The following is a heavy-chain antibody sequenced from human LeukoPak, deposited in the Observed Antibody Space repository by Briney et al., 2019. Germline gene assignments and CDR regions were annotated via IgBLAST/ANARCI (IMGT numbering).Heavy chain of an antibody. CDR2: IYTSGST. D-gene: IGHD2-2*01. Sequence: PSETLSLTCTVSGGSISSYYWSWIRQPAGKGLEWIGRIYTSGSTNYNPSLKSRVTMSVDTSKNQFSLKLSSVTAADTAVYYCAREYCSSTSCYLYNWYFGLWGRGTLVTVSS. V-gene: IGHV4-4*07. J-gene: IGHJ2*01. CDR1: GGSISSYY. CDR3: AREYCSSTSCYLYNWYFGL.